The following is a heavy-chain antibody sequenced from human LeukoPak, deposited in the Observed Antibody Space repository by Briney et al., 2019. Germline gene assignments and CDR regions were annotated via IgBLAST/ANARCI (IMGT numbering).Heavy chain of an antibody. Sequence: GGSLRLSCAASGFSFSSYGMHWVRQAPGKGLEWVAFIRYDGTNKYYADSVKGRFTISRDNSKNTLYLQMNSLRAEDTAVYYCAKDSSSWYLGIFDYWGQGTLVTVSS. D-gene: IGHD6-13*01. CDR2: IRYDGTNK. CDR1: GFSFSSYG. V-gene: IGHV3-30*02. J-gene: IGHJ4*02. CDR3: AKDSSSWYLGIFDY.